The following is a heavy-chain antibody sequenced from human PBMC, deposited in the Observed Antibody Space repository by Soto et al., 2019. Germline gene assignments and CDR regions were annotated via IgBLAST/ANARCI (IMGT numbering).Heavy chain of an antibody. J-gene: IGHJ6*02. Sequence: HPVGSLRLSCAASGFTFSSYGMHWVRQAPGKGLEWVAVIWYDGSNKYYADSVKGRFTISRDNSKNTLYLQMNSLRAEDTAVYYCARDLFTYRGGMDVWGQGTTVTVSS. V-gene: IGHV3-33*01. D-gene: IGHD3-10*01. CDR2: IWYDGSNK. CDR1: GFTFSSYG. CDR3: ARDLFTYRGGMDV.